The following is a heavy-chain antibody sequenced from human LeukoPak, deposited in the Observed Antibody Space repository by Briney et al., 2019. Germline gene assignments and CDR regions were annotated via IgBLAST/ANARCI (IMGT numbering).Heavy chain of an antibody. CDR1: GYIFTSYW. Sequence: GESLKISCKGSGYIFTSYWIGWVRQMPGKGLEWMGIIYPGDSDTRYSPSFQGQVTISADKSISTAYLQWSSLKASDTAMYYCARHLDYYDSSDYPPFYYYYYMDVWGKGTTVTVSS. J-gene: IGHJ6*03. CDR3: ARHLDYYDSSDYPPFYYYYYMDV. D-gene: IGHD3-22*01. CDR2: IYPGDSDT. V-gene: IGHV5-51*01.